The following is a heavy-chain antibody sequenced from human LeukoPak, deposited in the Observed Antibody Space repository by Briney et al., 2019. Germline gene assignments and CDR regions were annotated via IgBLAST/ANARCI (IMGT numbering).Heavy chain of an antibody. D-gene: IGHD3-10*01. J-gene: IGHJ3*02. CDR2: IHHSGST. CDR1: GGSFSDYY. Sequence: PSETLSLTCAVYGGSFSDYYWTWIRQSPGKGLEWIGEIHHSGSTNYNPSLKSRVTISGDTSKIQFSLKLSSVTAADTAVYYCARSSYYYGADAFDIWGQGTMVTVSS. CDR3: ARSSYYYGADAFDI. V-gene: IGHV4-34*01.